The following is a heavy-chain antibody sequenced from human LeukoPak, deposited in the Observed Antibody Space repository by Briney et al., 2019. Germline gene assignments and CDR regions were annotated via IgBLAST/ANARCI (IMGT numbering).Heavy chain of an antibody. Sequence: GGSLRLSGAASGFTFSSYAMSWVRQAPGKGLEWVSAISASGESTYYADSVKGRFTISRDNSKNTLYLQINSLRAEDTAVYFCAKRVGATSWFAYWGQGTLVTVSS. CDR2: ISASGEST. D-gene: IGHD1-26*01. CDR1: GFTFSSYA. J-gene: IGHJ4*02. V-gene: IGHV3-23*01. CDR3: AKRVGATSWFAY.